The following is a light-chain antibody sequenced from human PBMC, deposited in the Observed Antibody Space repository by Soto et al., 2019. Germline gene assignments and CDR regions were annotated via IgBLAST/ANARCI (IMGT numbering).Light chain of an antibody. Sequence: QSVVTQPAFLSESPGQSITISCTGTGGDVRGYNYVSCYQPHPGKAHNVMIYHVRNRPSGVSNRFSGYKSGNTASLTISGLQAEDEADYYCSSYTSASTRLVLGGGTKVTV. V-gene: IGLV2-14*01. CDR3: SSYTSASTRLV. J-gene: IGLJ2*01. CDR2: HVR. CDR1: GGDVRGYNY.